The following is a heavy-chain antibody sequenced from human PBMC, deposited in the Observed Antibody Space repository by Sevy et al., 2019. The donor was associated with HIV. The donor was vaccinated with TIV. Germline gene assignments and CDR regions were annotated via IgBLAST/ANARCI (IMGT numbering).Heavy chain of an antibody. CDR3: ARSKMGYCSSTSCYDEDALDI. V-gene: IGHV1-2*04. Sequence: ASVKVSCKASGYTFTGYYMHWVRQAPGQGLEWMGWINPNSGGTNYAQKFQGWVTMTRDTSISTAYMELSRLRSDDTAVYYCARSKMGYCSSTSCYDEDALDIWGQGTMVTVSS. J-gene: IGHJ3*02. CDR1: GYTFTGYY. CDR2: INPNSGGT. D-gene: IGHD2-2*01.